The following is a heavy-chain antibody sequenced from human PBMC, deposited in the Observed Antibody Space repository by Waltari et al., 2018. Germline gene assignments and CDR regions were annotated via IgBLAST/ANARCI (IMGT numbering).Heavy chain of an antibody. CDR3: AKDRDYYYDSSGYIDY. Sequence: EVQLVESGGGLVQPGGSLRLSCAASGFTFSSYAMSWVRQAPGKGLEWVSAISGSGGSTYYADSVKGRFTISRDNSKNTLYLQMNSLRAEDTAVYYCAKDRDYYYDSSGYIDYWGQGTLVTVSS. D-gene: IGHD3-22*01. CDR2: ISGSGGST. J-gene: IGHJ4*02. CDR1: GFTFSSYA. V-gene: IGHV3-23*04.